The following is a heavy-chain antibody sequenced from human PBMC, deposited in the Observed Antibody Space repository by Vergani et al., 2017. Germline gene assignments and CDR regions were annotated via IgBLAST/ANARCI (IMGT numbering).Heavy chain of an antibody. D-gene: IGHD2/OR15-2a*01. CDR1: SFKLGDYG. Sequence: QVQLVESGGGVVQPGRSLTLSCTPSSFKLGDYGMHWVRQAPGWGLGWVSMTWYEGNNNYYADSVKGRFTISKDISKNTLYLQMNSLRGDDTAVYYCAKDLGGCNSISCSYYMDVWGKGTTVTV. J-gene: IGHJ6*03. V-gene: IGHV3-33*06. CDR3: AKDLGGCNSISCSYYMDV. CDR2: TWYEGNNN.